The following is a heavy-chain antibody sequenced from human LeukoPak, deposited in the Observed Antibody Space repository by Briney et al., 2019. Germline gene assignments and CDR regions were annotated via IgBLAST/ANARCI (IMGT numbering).Heavy chain of an antibody. CDR2: IKQDGSEK. V-gene: IGHV3-7*01. Sequence: GGSLRLSCAASGFTFNNAWMNWVRQAPGKELEWVANIKQDGSEKYYVDSVKGRFTISRDNAKNSLYLQMNSLRAEDTAVYYCARDPWYNWNDVDNRGQGTLVTVSS. D-gene: IGHD1-1*01. CDR1: GFTFNNAW. J-gene: IGHJ4*02. CDR3: ARDPWYNWNDVDN.